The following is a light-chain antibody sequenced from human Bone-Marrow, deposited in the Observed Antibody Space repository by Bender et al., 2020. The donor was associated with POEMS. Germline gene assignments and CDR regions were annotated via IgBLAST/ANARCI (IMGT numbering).Light chain of an antibody. CDR1: GSDFATTNY. CDR3: SSYTDSTTVV. J-gene: IGLJ2*01. CDR2: GVS. Sequence: QSALTQTASVSGSPGRSTTISCNGTGSDFATTNYVSWYQHHPGKTPKLLILGVSDRPSGVSNRFSGSKSGDTASLPISGLQAEDEADYHCSSYTDSTTVVFGGGTKVTVL. V-gene: IGLV2-14*03.